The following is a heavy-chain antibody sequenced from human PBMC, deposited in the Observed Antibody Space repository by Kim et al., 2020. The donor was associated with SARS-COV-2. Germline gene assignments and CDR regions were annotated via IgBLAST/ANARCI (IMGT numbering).Heavy chain of an antibody. CDR1: GGSISSYY. V-gene: IGHV4-4*07. CDR3: ARDLAAAGHNWFDP. CDR2: IYTSGNT. D-gene: IGHD6-13*01. Sequence: SETLSLTCTVSGGSISSYYWSWIRQPAGKGLEWIGRIYTSGNTNYNPSLKSRVTMSVDTSKNQFSLKLSSVTAADTAVYYCARDLAAAGHNWFDPWGQGTLVTVSS. J-gene: IGHJ5*02.